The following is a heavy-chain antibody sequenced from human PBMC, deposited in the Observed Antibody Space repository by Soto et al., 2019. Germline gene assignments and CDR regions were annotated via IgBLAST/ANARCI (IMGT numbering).Heavy chain of an antibody. CDR1: GYTFTSYY. D-gene: IGHD6-13*01. V-gene: IGHV1-46*03. CDR2: INPSGGST. J-gene: IGHJ5*02. CDR3: AREGIAAAGRPRGFDP. Sequence: ASVKVSCKASGYTFTSYYMHWVRQAPGQGLEWMGIINPSGGSTSYAQKFQGRVTMTRDTSTSTVYMELSSLRSEDTAVYYCAREGIAAAGRPRGFDPWGQGTLVTVSS.